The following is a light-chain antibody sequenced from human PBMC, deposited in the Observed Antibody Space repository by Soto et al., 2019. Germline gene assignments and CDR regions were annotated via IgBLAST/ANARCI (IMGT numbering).Light chain of an antibody. J-gene: IGLJ2*01. CDR1: TGAVTSGYY. Sequence: QAVMTQEPSLTVSPGGTVTLTCASNTGAVTSGYYPNWFQQKPGQAPRALIYTTNKRHSWTPARFSGSLLGGKAALTLSGVQPEDEAEYYCLLHYGGVKVFGGGTKLTVL. CDR3: LLHYGGVKV. V-gene: IGLV7-43*01. CDR2: TTN.